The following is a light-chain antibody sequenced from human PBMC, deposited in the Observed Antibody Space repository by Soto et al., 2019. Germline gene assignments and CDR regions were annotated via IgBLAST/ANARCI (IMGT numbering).Light chain of an antibody. CDR1: QNLGSS. V-gene: IGKV3-15*01. J-gene: IGKJ2*01. CDR2: GGS. Sequence: EVVMTQSPATLSASPGERVTLSCRASQNLGSSLAWYPQRPGQAPRLLLYGGSTRATGIPARFSGSGSGTEFTVTISSLQSEDFAVYYCQQYNYWPPYTFGQGTNLEFK. CDR3: QQYNYWPPYT.